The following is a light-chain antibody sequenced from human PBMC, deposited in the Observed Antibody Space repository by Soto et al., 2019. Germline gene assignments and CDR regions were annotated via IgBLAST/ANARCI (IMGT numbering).Light chain of an antibody. CDR1: SSDVGGYDY. J-gene: IGLJ1*01. CDR3: SSYTSSSTYV. V-gene: IGLV2-14*01. CDR2: DVS. Sequence: LTQPASVSGSPGQSITISCTGTSSDVGGYDYVSWYQQHPGEGPKLMIYDVSNRPSGVSNRFSGSKSGNTASLTISGLQAEDEADYYCSSYTSSSTYVFGRGTKVTVL.